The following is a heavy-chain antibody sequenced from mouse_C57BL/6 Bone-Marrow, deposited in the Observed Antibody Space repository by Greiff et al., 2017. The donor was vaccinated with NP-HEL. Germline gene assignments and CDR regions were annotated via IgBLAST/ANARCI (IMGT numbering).Heavy chain of an antibody. D-gene: IGHD1-1*01. J-gene: IGHJ1*03. CDR3: ASHYYYGSYWYFDV. CDR2: IRNKANGYTT. V-gene: IGHV7-3*01. Sequence: EVHLVESGGGLVQPGGSLSLSCAASGFTFTDYYMSWVRQPPGKALEWLGFIRNKANGYTTEYSASVKGRFTISRDNSQSILYLQMNALRAEDSATYYCASHYYYGSYWYFDVWGTGTTVTVSS. CDR1: GFTFTDYY.